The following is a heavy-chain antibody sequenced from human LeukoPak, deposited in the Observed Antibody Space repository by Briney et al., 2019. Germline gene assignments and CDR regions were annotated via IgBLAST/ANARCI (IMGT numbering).Heavy chain of an antibody. V-gene: IGHV3-23*01. J-gene: IGHJ4*02. CDR1: GFTFSSYG. Sequence: GGSLRLSCAASGFTFSSYGMSWVCQAPGKGLEWVSAISGSGGSTYYADSVKGRFTISRDNAKNSLYLQMNSLRAEDTAVYYCAREGSRDGSYAFYWGQGTLVTVSS. D-gene: IGHD5-18*01. CDR2: ISGSGGST. CDR3: AREGSRDGSYAFY.